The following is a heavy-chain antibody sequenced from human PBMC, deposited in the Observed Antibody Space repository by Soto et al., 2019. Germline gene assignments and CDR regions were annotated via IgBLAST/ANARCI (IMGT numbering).Heavy chain of an antibody. V-gene: IGHV3-23*01. CDR1: GFTFSTYA. CDR2: IGGGETDT. Sequence: GGSLRLSCAASGFTFSTYAMSWVRQAPGKGLEWVSGIGGGETDTHYAESVKGRFTISRDNSKSTLFLQMSSLGAEDTAVYYCAKVMMSYQSVSDPFDIWGQGTMVTVSS. J-gene: IGHJ3*02. CDR3: AKVMMSYQSVSDPFDI. D-gene: IGHD3-16*02.